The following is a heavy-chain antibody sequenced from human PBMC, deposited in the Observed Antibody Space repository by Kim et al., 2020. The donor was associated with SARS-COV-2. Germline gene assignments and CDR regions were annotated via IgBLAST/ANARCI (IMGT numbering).Heavy chain of an antibody. V-gene: IGHV4-30-4*01. D-gene: IGHD3-22*01. CDR3: AREMYYYDSSCQFFDP. CDR2: SYYSGST. Sequence: SETLSLTCTVSGGSISSGDYYWSWFRQSPGKGPEWIGYSYYSGSTYYNPSLKSRVTISVDTSKNQFSLKLSSVTAADTAVYYCAREMYYYDSSCQFFDPWGQGALVTVSS. CDR1: GGSISSGDYY. J-gene: IGHJ5*02.